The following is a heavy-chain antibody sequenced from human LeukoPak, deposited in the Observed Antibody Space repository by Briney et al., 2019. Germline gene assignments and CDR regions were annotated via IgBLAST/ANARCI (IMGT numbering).Heavy chain of an antibody. D-gene: IGHD5-12*01. CDR3: ARDSGSIEATIILRY. J-gene: IGHJ4*02. CDR2: IIPIFGTA. Sequence: AASVKVSCKASGGTFSSYAISWVRQAPGQGLEWMGGIIPIFGTANYAQKFQGRVTITADESTSTAYMELSSLRSEDTAVYYCARDSGSIEATIILRYWGQGTLVTVSS. V-gene: IGHV1-69*13. CDR1: GGTFSSYA.